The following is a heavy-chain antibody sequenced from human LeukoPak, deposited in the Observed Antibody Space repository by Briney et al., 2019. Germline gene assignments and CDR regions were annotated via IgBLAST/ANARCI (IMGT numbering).Heavy chain of an antibody. V-gene: IGHV3-48*03. Sequence: PGGSLRLSCAASGFTFSSYEMNWVRQAPGKGLEWVSYISSSGSTIYYADSVKGRFTISRDNAKNSLYLQMNSLRAEDTAVYYCARDLNWNPLDYWGQGTLVTASS. CDR3: ARDLNWNPLDY. J-gene: IGHJ4*02. D-gene: IGHD1-1*01. CDR1: GFTFSSYE. CDR2: ISSSGSTI.